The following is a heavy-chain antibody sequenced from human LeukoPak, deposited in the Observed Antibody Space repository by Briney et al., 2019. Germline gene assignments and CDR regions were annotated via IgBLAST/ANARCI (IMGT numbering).Heavy chain of an antibody. J-gene: IGHJ6*02. CDR1: GDSVSSNIAA. V-gene: IGHV6-1*01. Sequence: SHTLPLNCAISGDSVSSNIAAWHWVRQSPSPPLEWLGRTYYRSKWYIDYAVSVKSRATINPDTSKNQFSLQLSSVTPEDTAVYYCTRDQDGMDVWGQGTTVTVSS. CDR2: TYYRSKWYI. CDR3: TRDQDGMDV.